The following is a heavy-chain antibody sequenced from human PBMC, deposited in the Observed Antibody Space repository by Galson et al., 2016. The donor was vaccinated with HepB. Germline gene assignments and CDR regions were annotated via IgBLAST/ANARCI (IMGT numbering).Heavy chain of an antibody. CDR2: IYPGNSDT. Sequence: QSGAEVKKPGESLEISCKASGYSFTTHWIAWVRQMPGKGLEWMGIIYPGNSDTRYSPSFKGQVTISADKSISTAYLQWSSLKASDTALYYCATTRGYYYGALDYWGQGTLVTVSS. V-gene: IGHV5-51*01. J-gene: IGHJ4*02. CDR1: GYSFTTHW. CDR3: ATTRGYYYGALDY. D-gene: IGHD3-22*01.